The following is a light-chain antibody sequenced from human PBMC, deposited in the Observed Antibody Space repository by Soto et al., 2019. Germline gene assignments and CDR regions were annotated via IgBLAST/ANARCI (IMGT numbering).Light chain of an antibody. CDR3: LISSGGARV. CDR2: DTN. CDR1: TGAVTIGHY. J-gene: IGLJ3*02. Sequence: QAVVTQEPSLTVSPGGTVSLTCGSNTGAVTIGHYPYWFQQKPGQAPRTLVYDTNNRHSWTPARFSGSLLAGKAALPLSGAQPEDEADYYCLISSGGARVFGGGTQLTVL. V-gene: IGLV7-46*01.